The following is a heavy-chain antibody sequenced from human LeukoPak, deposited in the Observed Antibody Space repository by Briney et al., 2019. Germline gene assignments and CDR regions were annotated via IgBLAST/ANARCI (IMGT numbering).Heavy chain of an antibody. CDR1: GFTFDDYA. D-gene: IGHD6-19*01. J-gene: IGHJ4*02. CDR2: ITGDGGGT. Sequence: GGSLRLSCAASGFTFDDYAMHWVRQAPGKGLEWVSFITGDGGGTYYADSVKGRFAISRDNSKHSLYLLMNSLRTEDTAFYYCARDKETSGWLNWGQGTLVTVSS. V-gene: IGHV3-43*02. CDR3: ARDKETSGWLN.